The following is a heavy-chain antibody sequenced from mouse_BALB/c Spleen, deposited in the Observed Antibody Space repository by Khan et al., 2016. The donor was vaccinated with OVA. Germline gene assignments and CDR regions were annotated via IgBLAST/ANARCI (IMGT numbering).Heavy chain of an antibody. D-gene: IGHD1-1*01. CDR3: ARRGLRWDFDY. CDR2: INPSTGYT. V-gene: IGHV1-7*01. Sequence: QVRLQQSGAELAKPGASVKMSCKASGYTFINSWILWVKQRPGQGLEWIGYINPSTGYTEYNQNFKDKATLTADKSSSTAYMQLSSLTSEDSAVYYCARRGLRWDFDYWGQGTTLTVSS. CDR1: GYTFINSW. J-gene: IGHJ2*01.